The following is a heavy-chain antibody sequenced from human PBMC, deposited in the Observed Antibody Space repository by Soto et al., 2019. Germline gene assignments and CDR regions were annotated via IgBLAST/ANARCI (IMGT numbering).Heavy chain of an antibody. J-gene: IGHJ4*02. V-gene: IGHV1-46*01. Sequence: QVHLVQSGVEVKKPGASVKVSCKASGYTFTTYSFHWVRQAPGQGLDWMGIINPSGGSTSYAQKFHGRVTMTRDTSTNTVYMELSSLRSEDTAVYYCAGVVGSGYAYYFDYWGQGTLVTVSS. D-gene: IGHD3-3*01. CDR3: AGVVGSGYAYYFDY. CDR1: GYTFTTYS. CDR2: INPSGGST.